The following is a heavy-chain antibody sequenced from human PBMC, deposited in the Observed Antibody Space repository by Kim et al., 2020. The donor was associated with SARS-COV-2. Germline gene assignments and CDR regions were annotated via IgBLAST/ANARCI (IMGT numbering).Heavy chain of an antibody. V-gene: IGHV3-48*02. J-gene: IGHJ4*02. Sequence: RGSLRLSCAASGFTFTTYNMNWVRQAPGKGLEWISYISVTDAIYYADSVKGRFTISRDYAKNSLDLQMNSLRDEDTAVYYCARDWNWGIDVWGQGTLVTV. CDR2: ISVTDAI. D-gene: IGHD7-27*01. CDR1: GFTFTTYN. CDR3: ARDWNWGIDV.